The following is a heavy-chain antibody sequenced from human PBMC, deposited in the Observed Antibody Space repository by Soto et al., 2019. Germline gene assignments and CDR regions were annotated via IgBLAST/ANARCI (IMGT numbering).Heavy chain of an antibody. V-gene: IGHV4-59*01. J-gene: IGHJ6*03. D-gene: IGHD3-3*01. CDR1: GDSISSSY. Sequence: QVQLQESGPGLVKPSETLSLTCTVSGDSISSSYWNWIRQAPGKGLEWIGYIDDTGSTNYNPSLKSRVTLSVAPSNNQYSLKLSSVTAADTAVYYCARGVLEWLLRDSYYYYMDVWGKGTTVTVSS. CDR3: ARGVLEWLLRDSYYYYMDV. CDR2: IDDTGST.